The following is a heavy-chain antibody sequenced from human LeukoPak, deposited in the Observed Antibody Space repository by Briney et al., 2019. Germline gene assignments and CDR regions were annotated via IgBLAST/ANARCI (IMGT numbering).Heavy chain of an antibody. D-gene: IGHD2/OR15-2a*01. CDR3: AKDSGIWGFDT. J-gene: IGHJ5*02. CDR1: GFNFNSYW. V-gene: IGHV3-23*01. CDR2: VSGSGGST. Sequence: GGSLRLSCAASGFNFNSYWMSWVRQAPGKGLEWVSAVSGSGGSTFYADSVKGRFTISRDNSMNTLYLQMNSLRAEDSAVYYCAKDSGIWGFDTWGQGTLVTVSS.